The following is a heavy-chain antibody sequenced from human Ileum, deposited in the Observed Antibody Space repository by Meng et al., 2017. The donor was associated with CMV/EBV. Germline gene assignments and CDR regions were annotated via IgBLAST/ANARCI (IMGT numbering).Heavy chain of an antibody. V-gene: IGHV1-2*06. CDR3: ARQIVLTSQTRDF. Sequence: QVQLVQSGAEVKKPGASVKVSCKASGYTFSAYYMHWVRQAPGQGLEWVGRINPINGVTNYAQKFQGRVALTGDSSINTAYLELSGLTSGDTAIYYCARQIVLTSQTRDFWGQGTLVTVSS. CDR1: GYTFSAYY. CDR2: INPINGVT. D-gene: IGHD2/OR15-2a*01. J-gene: IGHJ4*02.